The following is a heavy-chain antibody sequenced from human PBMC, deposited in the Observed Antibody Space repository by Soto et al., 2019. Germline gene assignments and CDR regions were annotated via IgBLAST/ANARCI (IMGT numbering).Heavy chain of an antibody. CDR2: IYASGGT. Sequence: TSETLSLTCTVSGGAISSYYWSWIRQPAGKGLEWIGRIYASGGTNYNPSLKSRVTMSADTSKNQLSLRLSSVTAADTAVFYCARDRKQHGDYLPDYYYGMDVWGQGTTVTVSS. D-gene: IGHD4-17*01. CDR1: GGAISSYY. V-gene: IGHV4-4*07. CDR3: ARDRKQHGDYLPDYYYGMDV. J-gene: IGHJ6*02.